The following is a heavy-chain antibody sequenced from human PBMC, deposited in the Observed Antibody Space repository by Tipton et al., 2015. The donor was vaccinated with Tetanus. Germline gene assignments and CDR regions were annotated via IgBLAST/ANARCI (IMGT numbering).Heavy chain of an antibody. CDR1: GSTFEDHT. CDR3: VRETNGFDS. D-gene: IGHD1-26*01. Sequence: SLRLSCVASGSTFEDHTMHWVRQAPGKGLEWVAVVTWDGGSTFYADSVQGRFTISRDNSKNSLFLQMGSLRTEDTALYYCVRETNGFDSWGQGTPVTVSS. J-gene: IGHJ5*01. V-gene: IGHV3-43*01. CDR2: VTWDGGST.